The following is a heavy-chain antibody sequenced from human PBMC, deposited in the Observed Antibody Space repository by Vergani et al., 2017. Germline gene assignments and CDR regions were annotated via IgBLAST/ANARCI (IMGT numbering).Heavy chain of an antibody. CDR3: AGDTDPYYYYSSGYSDSFDI. D-gene: IGHD3-22*01. CDR1: GFTFSSYA. J-gene: IGHJ3*02. Sequence: EVQLVESGGGLVQPGGSLRLSCAASGFTFSSYAMHWVRQAPGKGLEYVSAISSNGGSTYYANSVKGRFTISRDNSKNTLYLQMGSLRAEDMAVYYCAGDTDPYYYYSSGYSDSFDIWGQGTMVTVSS. CDR2: ISSNGGST. V-gene: IGHV3-64*01.